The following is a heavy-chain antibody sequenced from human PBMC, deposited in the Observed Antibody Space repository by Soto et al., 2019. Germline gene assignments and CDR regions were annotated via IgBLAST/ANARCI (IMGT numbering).Heavy chain of an antibody. J-gene: IGHJ6*02. CDR1: GFTFDDYA. CDR3: AKGTRSSYYYGMDV. Sequence: EVQLVESGGGLVQPGRSLRLSCAVSGFTFDDYAMHWVRQAPGKGLEWVSGLSWNGDYTGYADSVKGRFTISRDNTKNSLYLQMHSLRAEDTALYYCAKGTRSSYYYGMDVWGQGTTVTVSS. D-gene: IGHD6-6*01. CDR2: LSWNGDYT. V-gene: IGHV3-9*01.